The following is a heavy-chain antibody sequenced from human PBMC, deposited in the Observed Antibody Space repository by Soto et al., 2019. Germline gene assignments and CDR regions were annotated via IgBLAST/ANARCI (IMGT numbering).Heavy chain of an antibody. CDR3: ARDLAAADTFYYYSGMDV. Sequence: SETLSLTCAVYGGSFSGYYCSWTLQPPGKGLEWIGEINHSGSTNYNPSLKSRVTISVDTSKNQFSLKLSSVTAADTAVYYCARDLAAADTFYYYSGMDVWGQGTTVTVS. CDR2: INHSGST. J-gene: IGHJ6*01. CDR1: GGSFSGYY. D-gene: IGHD6-13*01. V-gene: IGHV4-34*01.